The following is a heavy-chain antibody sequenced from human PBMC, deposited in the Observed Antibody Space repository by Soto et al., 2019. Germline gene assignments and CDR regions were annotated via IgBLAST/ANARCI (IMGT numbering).Heavy chain of an antibody. CDR1: GGTFSSYA. D-gene: IGHD2-21*02. CDR2: IIPIFGTA. V-gene: IGHV1-69*13. CDR3: ASSLRYIVVVTAEESAFDI. J-gene: IGHJ3*02. Sequence: SVKVSCKASGGTFSSYAISWVRQAPGQGLEWMGGIIPIFGTANYAQKFQGRVTITADESTSTAYMELSSLRSEDTAVYYCASSLRYIVVVTAEESAFDIWGQGTMVTVSS.